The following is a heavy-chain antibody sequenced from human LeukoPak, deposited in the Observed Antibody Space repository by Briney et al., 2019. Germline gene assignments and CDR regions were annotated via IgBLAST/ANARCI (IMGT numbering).Heavy chain of an antibody. D-gene: IGHD6-13*01. CDR1: GFTFSSYA. CDR2: ISGSGGST. CDR3: ARDPWAAAGPTGLDY. Sequence: GGSLRLSCAASGFTFSSYAMSWVRQAPGKGLEWVSAISGSGGSTYYADSVKGRFTISRDNSKNTLYLQMNSLRAEDTAVYYCARDPWAAAGPTGLDYWGQGTLVTVSS. J-gene: IGHJ4*02. V-gene: IGHV3-23*01.